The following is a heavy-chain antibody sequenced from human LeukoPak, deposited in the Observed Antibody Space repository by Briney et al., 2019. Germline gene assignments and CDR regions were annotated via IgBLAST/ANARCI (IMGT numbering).Heavy chain of an antibody. CDR3: ASTGSYYDSSGYDY. J-gene: IGHJ4*02. Sequence: PSETLSLTCTVSGGSISSGSYYWSWIRQPAGKGLEWIGRIYTSGSTNYNPSLKSRVTISVDTSKNQFSLKLSSVTAADTAVYYCASTGSYYDSSGYDYWGQGTLVTVSS. V-gene: IGHV4-61*02. CDR1: GGSISSGSYY. CDR2: IYTSGST. D-gene: IGHD3-22*01.